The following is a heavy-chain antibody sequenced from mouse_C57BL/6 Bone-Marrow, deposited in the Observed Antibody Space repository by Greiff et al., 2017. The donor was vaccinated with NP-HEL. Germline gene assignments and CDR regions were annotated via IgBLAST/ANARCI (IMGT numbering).Heavy chain of an antibody. V-gene: IGHV2-5*01. CDR3: AKSIFYSNYAMDY. J-gene: IGHJ4*01. CDR1: GFSLTSYG. CDR2: IWRGGST. Sequence: QVQLQQSGPGLVQPSQSLSITCTVSGFSLTSYGVHWVRQSPGKGLEWLGVIWRGGSTDYNAAFMSRLSITKDNSKSQVFFKMNSLQADDTAIYYCAKSIFYSNYAMDYWGQGTSVTVSS. D-gene: IGHD2-5*01.